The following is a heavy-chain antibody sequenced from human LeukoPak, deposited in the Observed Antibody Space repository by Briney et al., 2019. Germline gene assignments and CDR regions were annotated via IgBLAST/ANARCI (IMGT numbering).Heavy chain of an antibody. CDR3: ASSAGAYSSGWYTTYLIDY. V-gene: IGHV4-59*12. CDR1: GGSISSYY. J-gene: IGHJ4*02. CDR2: IYYSGST. Sequence: SETLSLTCTVSGGSISSYYWSWIRQPPGKGLEWIGYIYYSGSTNYNPSLKSRVTISVDTSKNQFSLKLSSVTAADTAVYYCASSAGAYSSGWYTTYLIDYWGQGTLVTVSS. D-gene: IGHD6-19*01.